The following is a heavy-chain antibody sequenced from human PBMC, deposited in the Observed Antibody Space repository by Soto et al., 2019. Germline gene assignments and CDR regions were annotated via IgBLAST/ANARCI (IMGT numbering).Heavy chain of an antibody. V-gene: IGHV4-59*01. D-gene: IGHD4-4*01. CDR2: IYYSGST. J-gene: IGHJ4*02. CDR1: GGSISSYY. Sequence: SETLSLTCTVSGGSISSYYWSWIRQPPGKGLEWIGYIYYSGSTNYNPSLKSRVTISVDTSKNQFSLKLSSVTAADTAVYYCASRDYSNYIIDYWGQGTLVTVSS. CDR3: ASRDYSNYIIDY.